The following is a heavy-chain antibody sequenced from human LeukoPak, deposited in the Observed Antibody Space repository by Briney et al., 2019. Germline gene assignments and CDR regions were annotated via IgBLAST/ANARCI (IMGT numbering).Heavy chain of an antibody. D-gene: IGHD2-2*02. CDR2: ISSSSSYI. V-gene: IGHV3-21*01. Sequence: GGSLRLSCAASGFTFSSYAMNWVRQAPGKGLEWVSSISSSSSYIYYADSVKGRFTISRDNAKNSLYLQMNSLRAEDTAVYYCARDKVPAAISGRDAFDIWGQGTMVTVSS. J-gene: IGHJ3*02. CDR3: ARDKVPAAISGRDAFDI. CDR1: GFTFSSYA.